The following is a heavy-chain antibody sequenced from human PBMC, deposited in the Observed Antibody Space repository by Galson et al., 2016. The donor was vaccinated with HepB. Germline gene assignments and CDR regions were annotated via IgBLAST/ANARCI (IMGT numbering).Heavy chain of an antibody. D-gene: IGHD3-3*01. CDR2: ISSSSSTI. CDR3: ARESISIFGEMIHNWFDP. CDR1: GFTFSSYN. Sequence: SLRLSCAGTGFTFSSYNMNWVRQAPGKGLDWISYISSSSSTIYYADSVKGRFTISRDNAKNSLYLQVNSLRDEDTAVYYCARESISIFGEMIHNWFDPWGQGTLVTVSS. J-gene: IGHJ5*02. V-gene: IGHV3-48*02.